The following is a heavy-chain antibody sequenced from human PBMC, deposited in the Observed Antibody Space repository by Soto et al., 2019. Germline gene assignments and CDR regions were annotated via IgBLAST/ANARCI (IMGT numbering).Heavy chain of an antibody. CDR1: GYTFTSYA. V-gene: IGHV1-3*01. CDR2: INAGNGNT. J-gene: IGHJ6*02. D-gene: IGHD5-18*01. Sequence: ASVKVSCKASGYTFTSYAMHWVRQAPEQRLEWMGWINAGNGNTKYSQKFQGRVTITRDTSASTAYMELSSLRSEDTAVYYCAREGYSYGNYYYYGMDVWGQGTTVTVSS. CDR3: AREGYSYGNYYYYGMDV.